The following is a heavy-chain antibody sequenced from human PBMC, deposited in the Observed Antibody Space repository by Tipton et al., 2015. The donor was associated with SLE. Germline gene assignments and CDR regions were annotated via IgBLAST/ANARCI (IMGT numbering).Heavy chain of an antibody. D-gene: IGHD6-13*01. CDR3: ARRARGGAAAGY. V-gene: IGHV4-34*01. CDR1: GGSFSTHY. CDR2: INHSGST. J-gene: IGHJ4*02. Sequence: LRLSCAVYGGSFSTHYWSWLRQPPGKGLEWIGEINHSGSTSYTPSLKSRVTISVDTSKNQFSLKLTSVTAADTAVYYCARRARGGAAAGYWGQGTLVTVSS.